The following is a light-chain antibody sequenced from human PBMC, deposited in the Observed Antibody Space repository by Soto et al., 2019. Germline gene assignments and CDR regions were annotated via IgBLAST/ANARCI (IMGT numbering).Light chain of an antibody. Sequence: DIVMTQSPDSLAVSLGERATINCKSSQSVLYSTINKSYLAWYQQKPGQPPKLLIYWASTRESGVPDRFRGSGSGTDFTLTISSLQAEDVAVYYCEQYYRTPPTFGGGTKVEIK. CDR2: WAS. J-gene: IGKJ4*01. CDR3: EQYYRTPPT. CDR1: QSVLYSTINKSY. V-gene: IGKV4-1*01.